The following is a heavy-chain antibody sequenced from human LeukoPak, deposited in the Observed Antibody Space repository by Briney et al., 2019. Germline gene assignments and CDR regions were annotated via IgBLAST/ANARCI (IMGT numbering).Heavy chain of an antibody. V-gene: IGHV4-34*01. Sequence: PSETLSLTCAVYGGSFSGYYWNWIRHPPGKGLEWIGEINHSGSTNYNPALKSRVTISVDTSKNQFSLKLSSVTAADTAVYYCASDLRRNYYYMDVWGKGTTVTVSS. J-gene: IGHJ6*03. CDR1: GGSFSGYY. D-gene: IGHD2-21*02. CDR3: ASDLRRNYYYMDV. CDR2: INHSGST.